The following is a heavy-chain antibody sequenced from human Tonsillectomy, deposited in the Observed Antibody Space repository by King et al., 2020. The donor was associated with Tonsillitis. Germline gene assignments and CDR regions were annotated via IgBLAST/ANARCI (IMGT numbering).Heavy chain of an antibody. CDR3: ARQDFWSGYYTFLDY. Sequence: QLQESGPGLVKPSETLSLTCTVSGGSISSSSYYWGWIRQPPGQGLEWIGSIYYSGSTYYNPSLKSRVTISVDTSKNQFSLKLSSVTAADTAVYYCARQDFWSGYYTFLDYWGQGTLVTVSS. CDR1: GGSISSSSYY. CDR2: IYYSGST. V-gene: IGHV4-39*01. J-gene: IGHJ4*02. D-gene: IGHD3-3*01.